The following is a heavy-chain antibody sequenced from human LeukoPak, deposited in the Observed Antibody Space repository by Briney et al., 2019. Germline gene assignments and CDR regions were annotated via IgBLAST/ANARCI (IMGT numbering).Heavy chain of an antibody. CDR3: ATPALGRRLYYYDS. D-gene: IGHD3-16*01. CDR1: GFTFSSAC. V-gene: IGHV3-15*07. Sequence: TGGSLRLSCAASGFTFSSACLSWVRQAPGKGLEWVGRIRTKSDGETVDYAAPVKGRFTISRDDSKNTLFLQMNSLKTEDTAVYYCATPALGRRLYYYDSWGQGTLVTVSP. CDR2: IRTKSDGETV. J-gene: IGHJ4*02.